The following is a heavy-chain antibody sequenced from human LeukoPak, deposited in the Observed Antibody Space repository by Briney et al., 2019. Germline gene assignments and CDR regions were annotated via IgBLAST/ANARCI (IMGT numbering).Heavy chain of an antibody. J-gene: IGHJ5*02. CDR2: IYYSGST. Sequence: PSETLSLTCTVSGGSISSSSYYWGWIRQPPGKGLEWIGTIYYSGSTSYNPSLKSRVTISVDTSKNQLSLRLNSVTATDTAVYYCARQAVDTWFDPWGQGTLVTGSS. CDR1: GGSISSSSYY. V-gene: IGHV4-39*01. CDR3: ARQAVDTWFDP. D-gene: IGHD3-9*01.